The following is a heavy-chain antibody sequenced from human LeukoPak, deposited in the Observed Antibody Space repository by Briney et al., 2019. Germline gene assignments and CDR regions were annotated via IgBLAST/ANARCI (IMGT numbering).Heavy chain of an antibody. D-gene: IGHD6-19*01. J-gene: IGHJ4*02. V-gene: IGHV4-39*01. CDR1: GGSISSSSYY. CDR2: IYYSGST. Sequence: PSETLSLTCTVSGGSISSSSYYWGWIRQPPGKGLEWIGSIYYSGSTYYNPSLRSRVTISVDTSKNQFSLKLSSVTAADTAVYYCARVRSSGWYAKSYFDYWGQGTLVTVSS. CDR3: ARVRSSGWYAKSYFDY.